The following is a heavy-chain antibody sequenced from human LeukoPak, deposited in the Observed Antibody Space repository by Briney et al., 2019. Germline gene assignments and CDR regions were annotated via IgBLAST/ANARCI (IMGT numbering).Heavy chain of an antibody. CDR2: ISRSSSYT. V-gene: IGHV3-21*01. CDR1: GFTFSTYS. D-gene: IGHD6-19*01. CDR3: AGDSSGWYFDY. J-gene: IGHJ4*02. Sequence: GGSLRLSCAASGFTFSTYSMNWVREAPGKGQEWVSSISRSSSYTYYSDSVKGRFTISRDNDKNSLYLQMNSLRAEDTAVYYCAGDSSGWYFDYWGQGTLVTVSS.